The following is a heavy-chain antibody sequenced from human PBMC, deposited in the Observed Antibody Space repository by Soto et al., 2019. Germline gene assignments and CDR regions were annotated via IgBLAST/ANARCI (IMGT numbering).Heavy chain of an antibody. J-gene: IGHJ4*02. V-gene: IGHV1-69*01. CDR3: ATALGCRSTSCTLGY. Sequence: QVQLVQSGAEVKKPGSSVKVSCKASGGTFGSYAFSWVRQAPGQGLEWMGGIIPVSGAAHYAQKFQGRVTIPADASTSIADMELSSLSSQDTAVYYCATALGCRSTSCTLGYWGQGTRVIVSS. CDR2: IIPVSGAA. D-gene: IGHD2-2*01. CDR1: GGTFGSYA.